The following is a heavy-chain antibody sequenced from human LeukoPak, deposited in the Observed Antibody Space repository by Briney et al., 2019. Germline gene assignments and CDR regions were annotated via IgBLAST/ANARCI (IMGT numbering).Heavy chain of an antibody. V-gene: IGHV6-1*01. J-gene: IGHJ4*02. CDR2: TYYRSKWYN. D-gene: IGHD2-2*01. Sequence: SQTLSLTCAISGDSVPSNSAAWNWIRQSPSRGLEWLGRTYYRSKWYNDYAISMKGRITINPDTSKNQFSLQMNSVTPEDTAVYYCARDSSAMFDYWGQGTLVAVSS. CDR3: ARDSSAMFDY. CDR1: GDSVPSNSAA.